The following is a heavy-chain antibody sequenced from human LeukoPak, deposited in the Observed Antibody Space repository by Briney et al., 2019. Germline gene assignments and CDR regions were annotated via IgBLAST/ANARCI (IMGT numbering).Heavy chain of an antibody. CDR2: IYSNGVT. CDR3: ARGGSVFAYFFDY. V-gene: IGHV3-53*01. Sequence: GGSLRLSRAASGFTVSTNYINWVRQAPGKGLEWVSVIYSNGVTYHADSVKGRFTISRDNSTNTLYLQLSSLRAEDTAIYYCARGGSVFAYFFDYWGQGTLVTVSS. D-gene: IGHD3-10*01. CDR1: GFTVSTNY. J-gene: IGHJ4*02.